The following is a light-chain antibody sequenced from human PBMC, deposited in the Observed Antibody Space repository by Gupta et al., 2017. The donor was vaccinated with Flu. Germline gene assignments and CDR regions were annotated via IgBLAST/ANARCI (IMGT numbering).Light chain of an antibody. V-gene: IGKV1-5*03. Sequence: DIQMTQFPSALSASVGDRVTITCRASQSISTWLAWYQQKPGKAPKLLIYKASPVQSGVPSRFSGGGSGREFTLTISSRQPDDFATYYCRQENSSPYTFGQGTKVEIK. CDR3: RQENSSPYT. J-gene: IGKJ2*01. CDR1: QSISTW. CDR2: KAS.